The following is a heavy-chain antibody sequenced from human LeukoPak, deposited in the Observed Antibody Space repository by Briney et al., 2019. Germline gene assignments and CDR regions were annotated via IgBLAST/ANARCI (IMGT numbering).Heavy chain of an antibody. CDR2: IYTSGST. Sequence: SETLSLTCTVSGGSISSYYWSWIRQPAGKGLEWIGRIYTSGSTNYNPSLKSRVTMSVYTSKNQFSLKLSSVTAADTAVYYCARDRSAAQLDYWFDPWGQGTLVTVSS. V-gene: IGHV4-4*07. J-gene: IGHJ5*02. CDR1: GGSISSYY. CDR3: ARDRSAAQLDYWFDP. D-gene: IGHD6-13*01.